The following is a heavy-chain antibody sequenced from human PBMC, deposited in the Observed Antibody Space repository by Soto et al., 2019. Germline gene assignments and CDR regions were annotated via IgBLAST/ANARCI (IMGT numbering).Heavy chain of an antibody. V-gene: IGHV4-61*01. CDR3: ARVVITTVRGTNWFDP. CDR2: IYYSGST. CDR1: GGSVSSGSYY. Sequence: SETLSLTCTVSGGSVSSGSYYWSWIRQPPGKGLEWIGYIYYSGSTNYNPSLKSRVTISVDTSKNQFSLKLSSVTAADTAVYYCARVVITTVRGTNWFDPWGQGSLVTVSS. D-gene: IGHD3-10*01. J-gene: IGHJ5*02.